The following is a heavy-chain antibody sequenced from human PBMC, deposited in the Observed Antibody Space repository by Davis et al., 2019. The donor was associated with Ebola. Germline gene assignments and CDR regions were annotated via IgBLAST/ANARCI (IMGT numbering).Heavy chain of an antibody. CDR3: ARAPPGFTYGTGDY. Sequence: ASVKVSCKASGYTYTNYGISWVWQAPGQGLAWMGWISTYNGDTAYAQKFQGRVTMTTDTSTSTAYMEMRSLRSDDTAIYYCARAPPGFTYGTGDYWGLGTLVTVSS. CDR2: ISTYNGDT. V-gene: IGHV1-18*01. D-gene: IGHD3-10*01. J-gene: IGHJ4*02. CDR1: GYTYTNYG.